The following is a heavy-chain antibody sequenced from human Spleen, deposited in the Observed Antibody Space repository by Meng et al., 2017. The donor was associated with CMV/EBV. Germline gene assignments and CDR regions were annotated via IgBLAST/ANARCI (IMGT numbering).Heavy chain of an antibody. CDR3: AKVRYVQDGMDV. J-gene: IGHJ6*02. D-gene: IGHD3-10*02. V-gene: IGHV3-30*09. CDR1: GFTFSRYA. Sequence: GESLKISCAASGFTFSRYAMHWVRQAPGKGLEWVAVMSYDGSNNYYADSVKGRFAISRDNSKNTLYLQMNSLRAEDTAVYYCAKVRYVQDGMDVWGQGTTVTVSS. CDR2: MSYDGSNN.